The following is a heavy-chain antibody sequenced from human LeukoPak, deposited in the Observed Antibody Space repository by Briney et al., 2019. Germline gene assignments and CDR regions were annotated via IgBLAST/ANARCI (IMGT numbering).Heavy chain of an antibody. Sequence: PSETLSLTCTASGGSISSYYWSWIRQPPGKGLEWIGYIYYSGSTNYNPSLKSRVTISVDTSKNQFSLKLSSVTAADTAVYYCATTTGYSSGWSSLGAFDIWGQGTMVTVSS. V-gene: IGHV4-59*01. D-gene: IGHD6-19*01. CDR1: GGSISSYY. CDR2: IYYSGST. J-gene: IGHJ3*02. CDR3: ATTTGYSSGWSSLGAFDI.